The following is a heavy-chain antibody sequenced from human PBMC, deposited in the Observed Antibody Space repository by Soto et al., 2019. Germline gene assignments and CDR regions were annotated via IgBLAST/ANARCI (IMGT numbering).Heavy chain of an antibody. Sequence: ASVKVSCKASGYTFTGYYVHWVRQAPGHGLEWLGWIHLNSGGTNYAQSFQGRVTMTRDMSVSTVYMEMTGLSSDDTAVYYCASPRELSYSYVSFFTLDVWGQGTTVTVSS. CDR1: GYTFTGYY. V-gene: IGHV1-2*02. D-gene: IGHD2-21*01. CDR3: ASPRELSYSYVSFFTLDV. J-gene: IGHJ6*02. CDR2: IHLNSGGT.